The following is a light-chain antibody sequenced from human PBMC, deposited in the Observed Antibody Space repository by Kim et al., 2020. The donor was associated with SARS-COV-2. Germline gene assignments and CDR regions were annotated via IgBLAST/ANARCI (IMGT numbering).Light chain of an antibody. CDR3: QPADSSGTYV. Sequence: PGNTARSPCAGAALPEKQDSSYLQKTGRAPRRVIYKGSESPPGSPDRFSGSTSGTTVTLTIRGVQAEDDADYYCQPADSSGTYVFGSGTKVTVL. V-gene: IGLV3-25*03. CDR2: KGS. CDR1: ALPEKQ. J-gene: IGLJ1*01.